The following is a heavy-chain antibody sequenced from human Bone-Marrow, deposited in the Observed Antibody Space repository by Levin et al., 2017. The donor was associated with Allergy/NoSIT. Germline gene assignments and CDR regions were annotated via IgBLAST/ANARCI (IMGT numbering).Heavy chain of an antibody. V-gene: IGHV5-51*01. CDR2: IYPSDSDT. CDR1: GYSFSNYW. J-gene: IGHJ3*02. Sequence: KGGESLKISCEGSGYSFSNYWIGWVRQMPGKGLEWMGIIYPSDSDTRYSPSFQGQVTISADKSINTAYLQWSSLKASDTALYYCARPARAALRHEAFDIWGQGTMVTVSS. CDR3: ARPARAALRHEAFDI. D-gene: IGHD6-6*01.